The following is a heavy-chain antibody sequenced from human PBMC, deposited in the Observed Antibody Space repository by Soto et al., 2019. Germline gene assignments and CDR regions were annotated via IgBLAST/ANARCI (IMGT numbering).Heavy chain of an antibody. V-gene: IGHV4-31*03. CDR1: GGSISSGGYY. CDR2: IYYSGST. D-gene: IGHD2-2*01. CDR3: ARVNIVVVPAASPVDY. J-gene: IGHJ4*02. Sequence: QVQLQESGPGLVKPSQTLSLTCTVSGGSISSGGYYWGWIRQHPGKGLEWIGYIYYSGSTYYNPSLKSRVTISVDTSKNQFSLKLSSVTAADTAVYYCARVNIVVVPAASPVDYWGQGTLVTVSS.